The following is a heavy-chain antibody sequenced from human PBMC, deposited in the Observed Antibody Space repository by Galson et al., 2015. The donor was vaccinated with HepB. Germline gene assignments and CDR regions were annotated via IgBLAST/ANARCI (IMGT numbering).Heavy chain of an antibody. V-gene: IGHV1-8*01. D-gene: IGHD6-13*01. CDR3: AIVSSRSTDYYYGMDV. CDR2: MNPNSGNT. J-gene: IGHJ6*02. CDR1: GYTFTSYD. Sequence: SVKASCKASGYTFTSYDINWVRQATGQGLEWMGWMNPNSGNTGYAQKFQGRVTMTRNTSISTAYMELSSLRSEDTAVYYCAIVSSRSTDYYYGMDVWGQGTTVTVSS.